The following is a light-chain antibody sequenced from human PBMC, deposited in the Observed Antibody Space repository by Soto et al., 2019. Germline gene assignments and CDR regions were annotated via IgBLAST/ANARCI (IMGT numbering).Light chain of an antibody. CDR2: EDD. Sequence: QSALTQPASVSGSPGQSITISCSGTSSDVGSSNLVSWYQQHPGKAPKLIIFEDDRRPSGVSGRFSGSKSGNTASLTISGLQAEDEADYYCCSFARSSTSYVFGTGTKLTVL. CDR3: CSFARSSTSYV. V-gene: IGLV2-23*01. J-gene: IGLJ1*01. CDR1: SSDVGSSNL.